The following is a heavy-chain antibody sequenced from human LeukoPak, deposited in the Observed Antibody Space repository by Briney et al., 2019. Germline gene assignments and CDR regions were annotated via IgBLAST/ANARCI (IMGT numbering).Heavy chain of an antibody. CDR3: VAVHPFEDYYYGSGSYFDY. D-gene: IGHD3-10*01. V-gene: IGHV3-13*01. J-gene: IGHJ4*02. CDR2: IGVTGDT. Sequence: GGSLRLSCAASGFTFSKDDFHWVRQAPGKGLEWVAAIGVTGDTYDADSVKGRFTISRDNSKNSLYLQMNSLRAEDTAVYYCVAVHPFEDYYYGSGSYFDYWGQGTLVTVSS. CDR1: GFTFSKDD.